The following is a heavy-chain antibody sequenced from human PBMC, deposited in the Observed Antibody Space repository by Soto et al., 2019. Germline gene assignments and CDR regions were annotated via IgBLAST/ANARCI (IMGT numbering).Heavy chain of an antibody. Sequence: QVQLVQSGTEVKKPGSSVKVSCKASGGTFRNYPINWVRQAPGQGLEWMGSIFPLTDIPDYAQNFQARLTITADKSSNTASMDLSSLSSAASAMYFCSTGPLVVLNNFQSWGQGTLITVSS. J-gene: IGHJ4*02. V-gene: IGHV1-69*02. CDR2: IFPLTDIP. CDR1: GGTFRNYP. CDR3: STGPLVVLNNFQS.